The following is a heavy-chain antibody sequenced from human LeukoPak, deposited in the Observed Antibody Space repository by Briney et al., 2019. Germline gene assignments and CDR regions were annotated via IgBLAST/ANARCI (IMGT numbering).Heavy chain of an antibody. CDR1: GFTVSSNS. CDR3: AKDPGGYSGYVYFDY. J-gene: IGHJ4*02. Sequence: GGSLRLSCTVSGFTVSSNSMSWIRQAPGKGLEWVSFIYSDNTHYSDSVKGRFTISRDNSKNTLYLQMNSLRAEDTAVYYCAKDPGGYSGYVYFDYWGQGTLVTVSS. V-gene: IGHV3-53*01. CDR2: IYSDNT. D-gene: IGHD5-12*01.